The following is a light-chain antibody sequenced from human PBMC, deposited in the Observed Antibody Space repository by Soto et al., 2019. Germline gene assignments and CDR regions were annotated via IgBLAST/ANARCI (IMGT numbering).Light chain of an antibody. CDR1: SSNIGASYA. Sequence: QSVLTQPPSVSGAPGQRVTISCTGSSSNIGASYAVHWYQQLPGTAPKLLIYGNINRPSGVPDRFSGSKSGTSASLAITGLQAEDEADYYCKSYDSSLSGSVFGGGTKLTVL. J-gene: IGLJ3*02. V-gene: IGLV1-40*01. CDR3: KSYDSSLSGSV. CDR2: GNI.